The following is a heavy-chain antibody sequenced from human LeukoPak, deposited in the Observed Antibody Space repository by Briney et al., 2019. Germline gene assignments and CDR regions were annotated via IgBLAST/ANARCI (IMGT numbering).Heavy chain of an antibody. CDR1: GYTFTSYY. CDR3: AREGVRYFDWLLPYFDL. CDR2: INPSGGST. D-gene: IGHD3-9*01. V-gene: IGHV1-46*01. Sequence: ASVKVSCKASGYTFTSYYMHWVRQAPGQGLEWMGIINPSGGSTSYAQKFQGRVTMTRDTSTSTVYMELSSLRSEDTAVYYCAREGVRYFDWLLPYFDLWGRGTLVTVSS. J-gene: IGHJ2*01.